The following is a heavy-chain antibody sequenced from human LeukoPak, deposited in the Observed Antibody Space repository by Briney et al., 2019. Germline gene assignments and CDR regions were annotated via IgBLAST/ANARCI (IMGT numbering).Heavy chain of an antibody. CDR3: ARVRDAYNYFHY. D-gene: IGHD1-14*01. CDR1: GFSFSNYA. V-gene: IGHV3-23*01. J-gene: IGHJ4*02. CDR2: ISGGGDST. Sequence: GGSLSLSRAVSGFSFSNYAVSWVRQAPGKGLEWVSTISGGGDSTFYADSVKGRFTISRDNAKNSLYLQMNSLRAEDTAVYYCARVRDAYNYFHYWGQGTLVTVSS.